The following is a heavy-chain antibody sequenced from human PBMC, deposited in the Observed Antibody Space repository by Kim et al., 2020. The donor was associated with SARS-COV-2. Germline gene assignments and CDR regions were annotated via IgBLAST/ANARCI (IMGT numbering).Heavy chain of an antibody. Sequence: SVKGRFTISRDNSKNTLYLQRNSLRAEDTAVYYCAKDSDYGDYVGWYFDLWGRGTLVTVFS. J-gene: IGHJ2*01. D-gene: IGHD4-17*01. CDR3: AKDSDYGDYVGWYFDL. V-gene: IGHV3-30*02.